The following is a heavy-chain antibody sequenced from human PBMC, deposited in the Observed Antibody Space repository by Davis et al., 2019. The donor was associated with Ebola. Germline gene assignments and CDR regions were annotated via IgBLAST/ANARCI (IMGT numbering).Heavy chain of an antibody. CDR3: ARDLRSSGYSELGY. D-gene: IGHD3-22*01. CDR2: IYYSGST. V-gene: IGHV4-31*11. Sequence: PSETLSLTCAVSGGSISSSNWWSWIRQHPGKGLEWIGYIYYSGSTYYNPSLKSRVTISVDTSKNQFSLKLSSVTAADTAVYYCARDLRSSGYSELGYWGQGTLVTVSS. J-gene: IGHJ4*02. CDR1: GGSISSSNW.